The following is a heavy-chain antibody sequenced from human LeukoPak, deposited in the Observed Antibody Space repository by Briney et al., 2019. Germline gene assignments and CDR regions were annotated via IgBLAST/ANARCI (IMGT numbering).Heavy chain of an antibody. CDR2: IYYSGST. CDR3: ARGSTVTLFRY. V-gene: IGHV4-59*01. Sequence: SETLSLTCTVSGGSISSYYWSWIRQPSGKGLEWIGYIYYSGSTNYNPSLKSRVTISVDTSKNQFSLKLSSVTAADTAVYYCARGSTVTLFRYWGQGTLVTVSS. J-gene: IGHJ4*02. D-gene: IGHD4-17*01. CDR1: GGSISSYY.